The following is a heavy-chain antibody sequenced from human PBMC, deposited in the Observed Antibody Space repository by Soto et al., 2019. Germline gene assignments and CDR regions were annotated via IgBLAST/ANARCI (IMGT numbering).Heavy chain of an antibody. CDR3: AKSQSYYYDSSDAFDI. D-gene: IGHD3-22*01. V-gene: IGHV3-23*01. Sequence: GGSLRLSCAASGFTFSSYAMSWVRQAPGKGLEWVSAISGSGGSTYYADSVKGRFTISRDNSKNTLYLQMNSLRAEDADVYYCAKSQSYYYDSSDAFDIWGQGTMVTVSS. CDR1: GFTFSSYA. J-gene: IGHJ3*02. CDR2: ISGSGGST.